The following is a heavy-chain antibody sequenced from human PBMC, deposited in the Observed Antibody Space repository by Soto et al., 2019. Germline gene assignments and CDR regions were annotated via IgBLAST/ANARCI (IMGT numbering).Heavy chain of an antibody. J-gene: IGHJ6*02. V-gene: IGHV3-33*01. CDR3: ASLLHSYGPDYYYGMDV. D-gene: IGHD5-18*01. Sequence: QVQLVESGGGVVQPGRSLRLSCAASGFTFSSYGMHWVRQAPGKGLEWVAVIWYDGSNKYYADSVKGRFTISRDNSKNTLYLQMNSLRAEDTAVYYCASLLHSYGPDYYYGMDVWGQGTTVTVSS. CDR2: IWYDGSNK. CDR1: GFTFSSYG.